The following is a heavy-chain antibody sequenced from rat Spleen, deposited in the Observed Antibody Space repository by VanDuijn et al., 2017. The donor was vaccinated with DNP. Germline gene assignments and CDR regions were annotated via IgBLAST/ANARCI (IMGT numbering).Heavy chain of an antibody. CDR3: ARSRGPLDY. D-gene: IGHD1-11*01. V-gene: IGHV2-30*01. CDR1: GFSLTSYH. CDR2: IWAGGST. J-gene: IGHJ2*01. Sequence: QVQLKESGPGLVQPSQTLSLTCTVSGFSLTSYHVHWIRQPSGKGLEWMGVIWAGGSTRYNSGLKSRLSISRDTSKSQVFFKMNSLQTEDTATYYCARSRGPLDYWGQGVMVTVSS.